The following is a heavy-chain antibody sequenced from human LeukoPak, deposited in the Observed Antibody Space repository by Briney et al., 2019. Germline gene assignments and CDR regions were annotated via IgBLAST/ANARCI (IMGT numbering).Heavy chain of an antibody. CDR1: GVSISGFY. Sequence: SETLSLTCTVSGVSISGFYWNWIRQPPRKGLEWVGYSHTGGSVSSNPSLNSRVAFSMDTSKNQVSLRLNSVTATDTAVYYCARRRGGFGEGEFDYWGQGIPVTVST. V-gene: IGHV4-4*08. CDR3: ARRRGGFGEGEFDY. CDR2: SHTGGSV. J-gene: IGHJ4*02. D-gene: IGHD3-10*01.